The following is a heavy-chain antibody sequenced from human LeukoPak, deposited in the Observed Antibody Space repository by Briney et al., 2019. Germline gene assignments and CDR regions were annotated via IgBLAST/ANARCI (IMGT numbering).Heavy chain of an antibody. CDR2: IKEDGSEK. CDR1: EFTFSTYW. Sequence: GGSLRLSCAASEFTFSTYWMSWVRQAPGKGLEWVANIKEDGSEKRYVGSVKGRFTISRDNAKNSLYLQMNSLRAEDTAVYYCATDDKYAPSSWGQGTLVTVSS. J-gene: IGHJ5*02. D-gene: IGHD2-2*01. V-gene: IGHV3-7*01. CDR3: ATDDKYAPSS.